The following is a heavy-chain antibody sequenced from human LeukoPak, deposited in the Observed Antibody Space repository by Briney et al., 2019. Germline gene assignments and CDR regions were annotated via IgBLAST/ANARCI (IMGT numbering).Heavy chain of an antibody. CDR3: ASTTPGGVWSGYLPNDY. CDR1: GGSISSSSYY. Sequence: SETLSLTCTVSGGSISSSSYYWGWIRQPPGKGLEWIGSIYYSGSTYYNPSLKSRVTTSVDTSKNQFSLKLSSVTAADTAVYYCASTTPGGVWSGYLPNDYWGQGTLVTVSS. CDR2: IYYSGST. D-gene: IGHD3-3*01. J-gene: IGHJ4*02. V-gene: IGHV4-39*01.